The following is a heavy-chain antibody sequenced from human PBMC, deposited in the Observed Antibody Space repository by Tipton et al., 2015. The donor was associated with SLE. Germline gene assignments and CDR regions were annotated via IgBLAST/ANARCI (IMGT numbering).Heavy chain of an antibody. CDR3: ARSRGIAAAEDY. CDR2: VNHSGST. CDR1: GGSFTTHY. D-gene: IGHD6-13*01. V-gene: IGHV4-34*01. J-gene: IGHJ4*02. Sequence: TLSRTCAVYGGSFTTHYWSWIRQPPGKGLEWIGEVNHSGSTNYNPSLKSRVTISVDTSNNQFSLKLSSVTAADTAVYYCARSRGIAAAEDYWGQGTLVTVSS.